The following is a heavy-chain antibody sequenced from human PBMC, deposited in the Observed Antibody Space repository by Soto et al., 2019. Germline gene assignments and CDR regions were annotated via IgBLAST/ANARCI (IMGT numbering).Heavy chain of an antibody. CDR2: TYYRTKWYN. CDR3: ARVTCSCDYCLDD. Sequence: SETLSLTCAISGDSVSSNSAAWNWIRQSPSRGLEWLGRTYYRTKWYNDYAVSVKSRITINPDTSKDQFSLQLNTAAHKDASVYYCARVTCSCDYCLDDWGQGTLVTVSS. V-gene: IGHV6-1*01. CDR1: GDSVSSNSAA. J-gene: IGHJ4*01. D-gene: IGHD2-15*01.